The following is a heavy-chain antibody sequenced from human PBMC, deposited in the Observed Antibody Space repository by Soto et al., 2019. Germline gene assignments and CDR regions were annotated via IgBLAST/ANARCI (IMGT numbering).Heavy chain of an antibody. CDR1: GFTFSSYA. V-gene: IGHV3-23*01. CDR2: ISGSGGST. Sequence: VQLLESGGGLVQPGGSLRLSCAASGFTFSSYAMSWVRQAPGKGLEGVSAISGSGGSTYYADSVKGRFTISRDNSKNALYLQMNRLRAEDTAVYYCAKSPPCIPGNNLYYYMDVWGKGTTVTVSS. CDR3: AKSPPCIPGNNLYYYMDV. D-gene: IGHD1-1*01. J-gene: IGHJ6*03.